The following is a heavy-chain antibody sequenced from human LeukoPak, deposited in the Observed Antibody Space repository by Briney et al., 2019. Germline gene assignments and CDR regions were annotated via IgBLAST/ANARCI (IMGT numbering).Heavy chain of an antibody. D-gene: IGHD6-13*01. J-gene: IGHJ5*02. CDR1: GGTFSSYA. CDR3: ARVLGQQLVRGWFDP. V-gene: IGHV1-69*05. Sequence: SVRVSCKASGGTFSSYAISWVRQAPGQGLEWMGGIIPIFGTANYAQKFQGRVTITTDESTSTAYMELSSLRSEDTAVYYCARVLGQQLVRGWFDPWGQGTLVTVSS. CDR2: IIPIFGTA.